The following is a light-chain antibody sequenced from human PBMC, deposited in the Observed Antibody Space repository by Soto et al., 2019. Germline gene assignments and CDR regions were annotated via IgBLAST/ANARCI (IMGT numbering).Light chain of an antibody. J-gene: IGKJ1*01. CDR2: DAS. CDR1: QSVDIR. Sequence: EVVLTQSPATLSLSPGERATLSCRASQSVDIRLAGYQQKPGPAPRPLLYDASTRATGIPARFSGSGAGTDFPLTITSLDPEDFAVYYCHQRAAWPATFGPGTKVEMK. V-gene: IGKV3-11*01. CDR3: HQRAAWPAT.